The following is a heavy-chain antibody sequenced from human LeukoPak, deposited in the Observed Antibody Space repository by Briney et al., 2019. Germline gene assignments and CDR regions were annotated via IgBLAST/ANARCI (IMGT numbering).Heavy chain of an antibody. CDR2: ISGSGGST. J-gene: IGHJ3*02. CDR1: GFTFSSYA. Sequence: GGSLRLSCAASGFTFSSYAMSWVRQAPGKGLEWVSAISGSGGSTYYADSVKGRFTISRDNAKNSLYLQMNSLRAEDTAVYYCARDSGYAFDIWGQGTMVTVSS. V-gene: IGHV3-23*01. D-gene: IGHD1-26*01. CDR3: ARDSGYAFDI.